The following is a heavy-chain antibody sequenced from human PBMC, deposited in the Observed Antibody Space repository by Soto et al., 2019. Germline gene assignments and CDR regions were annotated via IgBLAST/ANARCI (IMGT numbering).Heavy chain of an antibody. Sequence: QVQLQESGPVLVKPSGTLSLTCAVSGGSISSSNWWSWVRQPPGKGLEWIGEIYHSGSTNYNPSLKSRFTISVDKSKNQFSLKLSAVTAADTAVYYCARFYSSSSGDYGMDVWGHGTTVTVAS. J-gene: IGHJ6*02. D-gene: IGHD6-6*01. CDR1: GGSISSSNW. CDR3: ARFYSSSSGDYGMDV. V-gene: IGHV4-4*02. CDR2: IYHSGST.